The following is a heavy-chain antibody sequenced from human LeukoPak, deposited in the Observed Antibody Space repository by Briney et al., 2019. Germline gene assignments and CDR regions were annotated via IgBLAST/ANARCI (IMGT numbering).Heavy chain of an antibody. CDR1: GFSLSTSGVG. D-gene: IGHD3-9*01. Sequence: SGPTLLNPTPTLTLTCTFSGFSLSTSGVGVGWIRQPPGKALEWLSVIYWNDDKRYSPSLKSRLTITKDTSKNQVVLTMTNMDPVDTATYYCAHSDRYFDWLQFDYWGQGTLVTVSS. J-gene: IGHJ4*02. V-gene: IGHV2-5*01. CDR3: AHSDRYFDWLQFDY. CDR2: IYWNDDK.